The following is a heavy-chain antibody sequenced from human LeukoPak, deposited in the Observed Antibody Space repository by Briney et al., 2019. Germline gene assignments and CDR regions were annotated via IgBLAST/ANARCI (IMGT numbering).Heavy chain of an antibody. CDR3: EGTVALTTDY. Sequence: VGSVRLSCVASGFTFSNYNMNWVRQAPGKGLEWVSYIFSSGSDLYHADSVKGRVTISRDNAKNSLYLQMNSLRDEDTAVYYCEGTVALTTDYWGQGTLDTLPS. CDR2: IFSSGSDL. J-gene: IGHJ4*02. V-gene: IGHV3-48*02. CDR1: GFTFSNYN. D-gene: IGHD4-23*01.